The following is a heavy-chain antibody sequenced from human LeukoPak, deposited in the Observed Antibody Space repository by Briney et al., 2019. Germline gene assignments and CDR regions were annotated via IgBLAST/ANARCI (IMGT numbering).Heavy chain of an antibody. D-gene: IGHD6-13*01. V-gene: IGHV3-30*03. Sequence: GGSLRLSCAAPGFNFSSYGMHWVRQAPGKGLEWVAVISYDATNKYYADSVKGRFTLSRDNSKNTLYLQTNTLRAEDTAVYYCARASSSYFYYFDYWGQGTLVTVSS. CDR1: GFNFSSYG. CDR2: ISYDATNK. J-gene: IGHJ4*02. CDR3: ARASSSYFYYFDY.